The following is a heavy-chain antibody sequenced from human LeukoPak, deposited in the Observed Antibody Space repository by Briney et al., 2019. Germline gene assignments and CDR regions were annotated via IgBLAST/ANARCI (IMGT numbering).Heavy chain of an antibody. CDR3: ARDGYYYGSGSRSSDYYYGMDV. Sequence: SETLSLTCSVSGDSVSSRSYYWGWIRQPPGKGLEWIGSVYYSGSTYYNPSLQSRVTISADTSKNQFSLKLSSVTAADTAVYYCARDGYYYGSGSRSSDYYYGMDVWGQGTTVTVSS. J-gene: IGHJ6*02. CDR1: GDSVSSRSYY. D-gene: IGHD3-10*01. CDR2: VYYSGST. V-gene: IGHV4-39*07.